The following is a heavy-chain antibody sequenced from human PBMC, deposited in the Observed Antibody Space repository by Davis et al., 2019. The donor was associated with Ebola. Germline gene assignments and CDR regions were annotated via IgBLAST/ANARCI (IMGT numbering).Heavy chain of an antibody. J-gene: IGHJ4*02. D-gene: IGHD1-26*01. CDR3: VKEGTTTIWVDSDN. Sequence: GESLKISCAASGFTFSSYAMHWVRQAPGKGLEYVSAISSNGGSTYYANYVKGRFTISRDNSKNTLYLQMGSLRAEDTAVYYCVKEGTTTIWVDSDNWGQGTLVTVAS. V-gene: IGHV3-64*01. CDR1: GFTFSSYA. CDR2: ISSNGGST.